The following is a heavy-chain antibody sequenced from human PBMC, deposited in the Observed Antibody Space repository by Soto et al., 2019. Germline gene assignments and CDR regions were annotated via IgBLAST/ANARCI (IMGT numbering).Heavy chain of an antibody. CDR1: GFTFSSYA. Sequence: SLRLSCAASGFTFSSYAMSWVRQAPGKGLEWVSAISGSGGSTYYADSVKGRFTISRDNSKNTLYLQMSSLRAEDTAVYYCAKDSSGRYFDWLLNNWFDPWGQGTLVTVSS. CDR3: AKDSSGRYFDWLLNNWFDP. V-gene: IGHV3-23*01. CDR2: ISGSGGST. D-gene: IGHD3-9*01. J-gene: IGHJ5*02.